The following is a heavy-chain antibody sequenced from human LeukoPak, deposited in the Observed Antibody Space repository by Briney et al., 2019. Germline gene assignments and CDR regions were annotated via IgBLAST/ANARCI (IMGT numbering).Heavy chain of an antibody. D-gene: IGHD2-15*01. Sequence: GGSLRLSCAASGFTFSSFGIHWVRQAPGKGLEWVAIVWYDGSNKYYADSVKDRFTISRDNSKNTLYLQMNSLRAEDTAVYYCARDVVAATQTFSYGMDVWGQGATVTVSS. J-gene: IGHJ6*02. CDR1: GFTFSSFG. CDR2: VWYDGSNK. V-gene: IGHV3-33*01. CDR3: ARDVVAATQTFSYGMDV.